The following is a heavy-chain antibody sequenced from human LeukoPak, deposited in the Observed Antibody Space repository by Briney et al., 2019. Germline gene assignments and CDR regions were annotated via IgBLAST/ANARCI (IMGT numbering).Heavy chain of an antibody. J-gene: IGHJ6*02. D-gene: IGHD1-26*01. V-gene: IGHV5-51*01. Sequence: GESLKISCKGSGYSFTSYWIGWVRQMPGKGLEWMGIIYPGDSDTRYSPSFQGQVTISADKSISTAYLQWSSLKASDTAMYYCARRAGDGSYGPYYYYNGMDVWGQGTTVTVSS. CDR3: ARRAGDGSYGPYYYYNGMDV. CDR2: IYPGDSDT. CDR1: GYSFTSYW.